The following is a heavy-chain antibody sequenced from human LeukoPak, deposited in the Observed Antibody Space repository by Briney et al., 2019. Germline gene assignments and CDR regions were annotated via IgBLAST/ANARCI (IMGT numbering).Heavy chain of an antibody. D-gene: IGHD4-23*01. CDR3: ARVFYGGSLGFDY. CDR2: SYYTGST. V-gene: IGHV4-59*01. J-gene: IGHJ4*02. Sequence: PSETLSLTCTVSAGSINSYHWSWIRQSPGKGLEWNGYSYYTGSTNYSPSLKSRVTMSVDTSKNQFSLNLTSVTAADTAVYYCARVFYGGSLGFDYWGQGTPVTVSS. CDR1: AGSINSYH.